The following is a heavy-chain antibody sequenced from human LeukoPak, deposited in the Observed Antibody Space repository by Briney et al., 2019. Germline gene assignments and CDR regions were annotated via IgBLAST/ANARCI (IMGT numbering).Heavy chain of an antibody. D-gene: IGHD1-26*01. J-gene: IGHJ6*03. CDR1: GYTFTSYG. Sequence: RASVKVSCKASGYTFTSYGISWVRQAPGQGLEWMGWMNPNSGTTGYAQKFLGRVTITRNTSISTTYVELSSLRSEDTAVYYCARGRSPGTGRESYYSRDVWAKGPRSPSP. V-gene: IGHV1-8*03. CDR2: MNPNSGTT. CDR3: ARGRSPGTGRESYYSRDV.